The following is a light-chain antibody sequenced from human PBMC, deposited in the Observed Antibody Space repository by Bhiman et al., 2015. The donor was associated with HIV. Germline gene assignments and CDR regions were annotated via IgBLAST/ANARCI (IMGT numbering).Light chain of an antibody. V-gene: IGLV1-47*01. Sequence: QSVLTQAPSASGTPGQRVTISCSGSSSNIGTKYVYWYQQLPGTAPKLLINRNNQRPSGVPDRISGSKSGTSASLAISGLQSEDEAEYYCAAWDDSLNGYVVFGGGTKLTVL. CDR3: AAWDDSLNGYVV. CDR1: SSNIGTKY. CDR2: RNN. J-gene: IGLJ2*01.